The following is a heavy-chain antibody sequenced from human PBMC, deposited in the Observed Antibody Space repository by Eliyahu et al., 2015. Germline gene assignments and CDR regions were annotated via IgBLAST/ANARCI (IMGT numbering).Heavy chain of an antibody. CDR3: ARDPPSLVVTKPRLDY. CDR2: IKQDGSEK. CDR1: GXTXSXXW. J-gene: IGHJ4*02. V-gene: IGHV3-7*01. D-gene: IGHD4-23*01. Sequence: EVQLVESGGGXAQPGGSLRLSCAAPGXTXSXXWMXWVRQAPGKGLEWVANIKQDGSEKYYVDSVKGRFTISRDNAKNSLYLQMNSLRAEDTAVYYCARDPPSLVVTKPRLDYWGQGTLVTVSS.